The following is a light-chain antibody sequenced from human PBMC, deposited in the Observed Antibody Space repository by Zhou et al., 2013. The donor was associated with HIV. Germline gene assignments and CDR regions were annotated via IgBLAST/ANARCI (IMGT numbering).Light chain of an antibody. Sequence: EVVMTQSPATLSVSPGDRATLSCRASQSVSTNLAWYQQKPGQAPRLPIYAASTRATGIPDRFSGSGSGTDFTLTISRLEPEDFAVYYCQQYGSSPFGQGTKVEIK. J-gene: IGKJ1*01. V-gene: IGKV3-20*01. CDR2: AAS. CDR3: QQYGSSP. CDR1: QSVSTN.